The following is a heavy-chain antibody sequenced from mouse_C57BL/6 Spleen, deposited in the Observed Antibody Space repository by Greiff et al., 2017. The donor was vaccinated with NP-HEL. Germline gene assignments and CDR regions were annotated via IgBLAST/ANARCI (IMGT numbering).Heavy chain of an antibody. Sequence: VQLQESGAELARPGASVKLSCKASGYTFTSYGISWVKQRTGQGLEWIGEIYPRSGNTYYNEKFKGKATLTADKSSSTAYMELRSLTSEDSAVYFCARRDGSSLFDYWGQGTTLTVSS. D-gene: IGHD1-1*01. V-gene: IGHV1-81*01. CDR1: GYTFTSYG. J-gene: IGHJ2*01. CDR2: IYPRSGNT. CDR3: ARRDGSSLFDY.